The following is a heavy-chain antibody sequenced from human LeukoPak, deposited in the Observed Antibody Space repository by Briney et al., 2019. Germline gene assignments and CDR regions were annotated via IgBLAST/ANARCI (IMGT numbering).Heavy chain of an antibody. Sequence: GGSLRLSCAASGFTFDDYTMHWVRQAPGKGLEWVSLISLDGGSTYYADSVKGRFTISRDNSKNSLYLQMNSLRTEDTALYYCAKDIGRGYDSGGGDYWGQGTLVTVSS. D-gene: IGHD5-12*01. J-gene: IGHJ4*02. CDR3: AKDIGRGYDSGGGDY. V-gene: IGHV3-43*01. CDR2: ISLDGGST. CDR1: GFTFDDYT.